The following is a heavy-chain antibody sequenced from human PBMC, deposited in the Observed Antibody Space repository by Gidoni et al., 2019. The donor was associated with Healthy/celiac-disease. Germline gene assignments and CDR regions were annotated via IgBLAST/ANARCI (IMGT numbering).Heavy chain of an antibody. J-gene: IGHJ4*02. CDR1: GFSLSTSGVG. CDR3: AHRRRRSLPYSSGHFDY. V-gene: IGHV2-5*01. D-gene: IGHD6-25*01. Sequence: QITLKESGPTLVKPTQTLTLTCTFSGFSLSTSGVGVGWIRQPPGKALEWLALIYWNDDKRYSPSLKSRLTITKDTSKNQVVLTMTNMDPVDTATYYCAHRRRRSLPYSSGHFDYWGQGTLVTVSS. CDR2: IYWNDDK.